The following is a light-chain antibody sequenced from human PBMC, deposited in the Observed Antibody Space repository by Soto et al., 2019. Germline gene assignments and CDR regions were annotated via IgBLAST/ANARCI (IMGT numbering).Light chain of an antibody. CDR1: EGVSIN. CDR3: QQYHNWFS. CDR2: AAS. Sequence: VMTQSPATLSVSPGERATLSCRASEGVSINLAWYQQQPGQAPRLLIYAASTRSTGIPARFSGSGSGNDFTLTISRLQYEYSAFYYCQQYHNWFSFGQGSKLEIK. J-gene: IGKJ2*03. V-gene: IGKV3-15*01.